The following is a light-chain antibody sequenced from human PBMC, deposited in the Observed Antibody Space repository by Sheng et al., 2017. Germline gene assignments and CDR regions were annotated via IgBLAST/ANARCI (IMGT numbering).Light chain of an antibody. CDR2: EVT. V-gene: IGLV2-8*01. CDR1: SSDIGGHNY. CDR3: ASFSTSSSLM. J-gene: IGLJ3*02. Sequence: QSALTQPPSASGSLGQSVIMSCTGTSSDIGGHNYVSWFQQHPGKAPKLIIYEVTKRPSGVPDRFSASKSGNTASLTISGLQAEDEADYFCASFSTSSSLMFGGGTKVTVL.